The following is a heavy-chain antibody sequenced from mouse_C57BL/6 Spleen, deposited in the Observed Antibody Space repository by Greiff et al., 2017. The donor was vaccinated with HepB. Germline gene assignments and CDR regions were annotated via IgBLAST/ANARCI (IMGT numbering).Heavy chain of an antibody. V-gene: IGHV1-4*01. J-gene: IGHJ1*03. CDR2: INPSSGYT. Sequence: QVQLKQSGAELARPGASVKMSCKASGYTFTSYTMHWVTQRPGQGLEWIGYINPSSGYTKYNQKFKDKATLTADKSSSTAYMQLSSLTSEDSAVYYCARRGGYFDVWGTGTTVTVSS. CDR3: ARRGGYFDV. CDR1: GYTFTSYT.